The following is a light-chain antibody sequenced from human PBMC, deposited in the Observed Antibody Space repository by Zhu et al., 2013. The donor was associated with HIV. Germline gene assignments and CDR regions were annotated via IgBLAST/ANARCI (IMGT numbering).Light chain of an antibody. CDR3: SSYTTSSTLV. J-gene: IGLJ1*01. V-gene: IGLV2-14*02. Sequence: QSALTQPASVSGSPGQSITISCTGTSNAVGSYNLVSWYQQHPGKTPKLVIYEVTKRPSGVSTRFSGSKSGNTASLTISGLQAEDEADYYCSSYTTSSTLVFGTGTKVTVL. CDR1: SNAVGSYNL. CDR2: EVT.